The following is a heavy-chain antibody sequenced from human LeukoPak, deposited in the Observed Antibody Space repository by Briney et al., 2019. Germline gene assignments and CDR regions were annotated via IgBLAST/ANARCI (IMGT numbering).Heavy chain of an antibody. D-gene: IGHD4-17*01. Sequence: GGSLRLSCAASGFTFSSYAMSWVRQAPGKGLEWVSAISGSGGSTYYADSVKGRFTISRDNSKNTLYLQMNSLRAEDTAVYYCARDGSYGDYVVGVNWFDPWGQGTLVTVSS. CDR3: ARDGSYGDYVVGVNWFDP. V-gene: IGHV3-23*01. CDR1: GFTFSSYA. CDR2: ISGSGGST. J-gene: IGHJ5*02.